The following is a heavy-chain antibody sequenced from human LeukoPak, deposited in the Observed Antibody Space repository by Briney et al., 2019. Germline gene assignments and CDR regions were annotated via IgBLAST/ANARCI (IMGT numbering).Heavy chain of an antibody. CDR3: AKDGFDY. Sequence: GGSLRLSCAASGFTFSSYWMSWVRQAPGKGLEWVANIKQDGSEEYYVDSVKGRFTISRDNSKNTLYLQMNSLRVDDTALYYCAKDGFDYWGQGTLVTVS. CDR1: GFTFSSYW. J-gene: IGHJ4*02. V-gene: IGHV3-7*01. CDR2: IKQDGSEE.